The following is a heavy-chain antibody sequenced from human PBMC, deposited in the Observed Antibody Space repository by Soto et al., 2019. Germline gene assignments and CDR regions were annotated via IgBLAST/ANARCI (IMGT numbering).Heavy chain of an antibody. CDR3: ARPPGYISDWYYFDL. CDR2: ISPRSGGA. Sequence: GASVKVSCKAPGYTFIDYYMHWVRQAPGQGFEWMGRISPRSGGANYAQKFQGRVTMTWDTSLNTAYMELSSLISEDTAVYYCARPPGYISDWYYFDLWGQGTLVTVSS. V-gene: IGHV1-2*02. D-gene: IGHD3-9*01. J-gene: IGHJ4*02. CDR1: GYTFIDYY.